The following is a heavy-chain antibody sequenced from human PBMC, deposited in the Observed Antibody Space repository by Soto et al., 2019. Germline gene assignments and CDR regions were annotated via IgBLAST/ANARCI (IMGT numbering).Heavy chain of an antibody. J-gene: IGHJ5*02. D-gene: IGHD5-18*01. V-gene: IGHV4-31*03. CDR3: ARKQLWPNNWFDP. CDR1: GVGLSIVVYY. CDR2: MHYSGST. Sequence: PSGTLALTCPFSGVGLSIVVYYWCLIRKHPEKGLECTGNMHYSGSTDYNPSLKSRVTISVDTSKNQFSLKLRSVTAADTAVYYCARKQLWPNNWFDPWGQGTLVTVSS.